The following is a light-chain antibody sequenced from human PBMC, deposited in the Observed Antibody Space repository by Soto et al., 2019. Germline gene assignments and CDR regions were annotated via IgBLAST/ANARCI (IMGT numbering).Light chain of an antibody. CDR1: SSDVGGYNY. CDR3: SSYTSSRPYV. V-gene: IGLV2-14*01. Sequence: GASSDVGGYNYVSWYQQLPGKAPKLMIYEVTNRPSGVSSRFSGSKSGNTASLTISGLQAEDEADYYCSSYTSSRPYVFGTGTKVTVL. J-gene: IGLJ1*01. CDR2: EVT.